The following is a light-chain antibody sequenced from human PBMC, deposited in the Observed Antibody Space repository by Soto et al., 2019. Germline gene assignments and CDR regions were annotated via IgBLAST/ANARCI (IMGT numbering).Light chain of an antibody. CDR3: QQYNSYPWT. CDR2: DAS. J-gene: IGKJ1*01. V-gene: IGKV1-5*01. CDR1: QSINSW. Sequence: DIQMTQSPSTLSASVGDRVTITCRALQSINSWLAWYQQKPGKAPKLLIYDASSLESGVPSRFSGSGSGTDFSLTTSSLQPDDFATYYFQQYNSYPWTFGQGTKVEIK.